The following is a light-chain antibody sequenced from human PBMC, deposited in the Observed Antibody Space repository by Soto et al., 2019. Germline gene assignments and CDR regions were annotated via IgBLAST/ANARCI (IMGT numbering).Light chain of an antibody. CDR1: QSISNW. CDR2: KAS. J-gene: IGKJ2*01. V-gene: IGKV1-5*03. Sequence: DIQMTQSPSTLSASVGDRVTITCRASQSISNWLAWHQQKPGKAPTLLIYKASSLESGVPSRFTGSGSGTEFTLTISSLQPDDFATYFCQEYKSYSPTFGQGTKLEIK. CDR3: QEYKSYSPT.